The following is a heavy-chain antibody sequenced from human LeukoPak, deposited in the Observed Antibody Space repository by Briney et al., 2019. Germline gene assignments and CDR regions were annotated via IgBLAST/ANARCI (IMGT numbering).Heavy chain of an antibody. CDR3: AKKISGYDYNYYYGMDV. D-gene: IGHD5-12*01. Sequence: QAGGSLRLSCAASGFTFGSYGMSWVRQAPGKGLEWVSTIGGGGGSTYHADSVKGRFTISRDDSKNTLYLQMNSLRAEDTAVYYCAKKISGYDYNYYYGMDVWGQGTTVTVSS. V-gene: IGHV3-23*01. J-gene: IGHJ6*02. CDR2: IGGGGGST. CDR1: GFTFGSYG.